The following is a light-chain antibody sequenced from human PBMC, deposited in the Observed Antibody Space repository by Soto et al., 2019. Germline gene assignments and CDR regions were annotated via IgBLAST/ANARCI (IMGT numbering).Light chain of an antibody. CDR2: DAS. J-gene: IGKJ3*01. Sequence: EIVLTQSPATLSLSPGERDTLSCRASQSVSSYLAWYQQKPGQAPRLLIYDASNRATGIPARFSGSGSGTDFTLTISSLEPEDFAVYYCQQSRTFGPGTKVDIK. CDR3: QQSRT. V-gene: IGKV3-11*01. CDR1: QSVSSY.